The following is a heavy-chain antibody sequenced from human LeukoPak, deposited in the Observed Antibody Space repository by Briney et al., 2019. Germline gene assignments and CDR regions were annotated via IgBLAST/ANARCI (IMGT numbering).Heavy chain of an antibody. CDR1: GFTFSSYA. CDR3: ARYSGSFLREDAFDI. D-gene: IGHD1-26*01. Sequence: GGSLRLFCAASGFTFSSYAMSWVRQAPGKGLEWVSAISGSGGSTYYADSVKGRFTISRDNSKNTLYLQMNSLRAEDTAVYYCARYSGSFLREDAFDIWGQGTMVTVSS. CDR2: ISGSGGST. J-gene: IGHJ3*02. V-gene: IGHV3-23*01.